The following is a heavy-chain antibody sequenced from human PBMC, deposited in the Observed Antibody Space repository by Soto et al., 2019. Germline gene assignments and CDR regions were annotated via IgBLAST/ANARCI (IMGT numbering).Heavy chain of an antibody. V-gene: IGHV3-53*01. J-gene: IGHJ5*02. CDR2: IYSGGST. D-gene: IGHD3-10*01. Sequence: ESGGGLIQPGGSLRLSCAASGFTVSSNYMSWVRQAPGKGLEWVSVIYSGGSTYYADSVKGRFTISRDNSKNTLYLQMNSLRAEDTAVYYCARWFEEWNWFDPWGQGTLVTVSS. CDR1: GFTVSSNY. CDR3: ARWFEEWNWFDP.